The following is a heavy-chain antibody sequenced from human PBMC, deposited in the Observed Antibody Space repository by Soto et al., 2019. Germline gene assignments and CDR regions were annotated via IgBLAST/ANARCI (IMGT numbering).Heavy chain of an antibody. J-gene: IGHJ3*02. V-gene: IGHV3-66*01. D-gene: IGHD1-1*01. Sequence: GGSLRLSCAASGFTVSSNYMSWVRQAPGKGLEWVSVIYSGGSTYYADSVKGRFTISRDNSKNTLYLQMNSLRAEDTAVYYCARDTTADDAFDIWGQGTMVTVSS. CDR2: IYSGGST. CDR3: ARDTTADDAFDI. CDR1: GFTVSSNY.